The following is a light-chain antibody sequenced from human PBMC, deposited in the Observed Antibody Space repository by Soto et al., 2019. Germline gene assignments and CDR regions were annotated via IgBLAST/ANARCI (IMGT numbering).Light chain of an antibody. CDR3: SSYISSNTLV. CDR1: SSDVGGYNY. Sequence: QSALTQPASVSGSPGQSITISCTGTSSDVGGYNYVSWYQQHPGKAPKLMIYEVSNRPSGVSTRFSGSKSGNTASLTISGLQAEDEADYYCSSYISSNTLVFGGGTKVTVL. V-gene: IGLV2-14*01. CDR2: EVS. J-gene: IGLJ3*02.